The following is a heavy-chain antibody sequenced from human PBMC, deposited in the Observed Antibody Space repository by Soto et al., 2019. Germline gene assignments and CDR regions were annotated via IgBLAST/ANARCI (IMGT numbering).Heavy chain of an antibody. J-gene: IGHJ4*02. Sequence: SQTLSLTCAISGDSVSSNSAAWNWIRQSPSRGLEWLGRTYYRSKWYNDYAVSVKSRITINPDTSKNQFSLQLNSVTPEDTAVYYCAIDPTSPGIAAAGLDYWGQGTLVTVSS. CDR3: AIDPTSPGIAAAGLDY. CDR2: TYYRSKWYN. CDR1: GDSVSSNSAA. V-gene: IGHV6-1*01. D-gene: IGHD6-13*01.